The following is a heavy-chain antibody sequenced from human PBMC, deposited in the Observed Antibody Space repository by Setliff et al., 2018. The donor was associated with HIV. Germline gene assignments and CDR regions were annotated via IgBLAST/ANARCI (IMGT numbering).Heavy chain of an antibody. V-gene: IGHV3-21*01. D-gene: IGHD3-3*02. J-gene: IGHJ4*02. CDR2: IGGTGGDI. Sequence: GESLKISCAASGFSFRGYSMNWVRQAPGKGLEWISSIGGTGGDIYYADSVKGRFTISRDNAKNSLYLQMNSLRAEDTAVYFCARDFADAIVGLVSFFDSWGQ. CDR3: ARDFADAIVGLVSFFDS. CDR1: GFSFRGYS.